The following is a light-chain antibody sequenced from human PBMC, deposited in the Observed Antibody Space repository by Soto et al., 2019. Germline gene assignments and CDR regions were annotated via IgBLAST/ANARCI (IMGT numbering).Light chain of an antibody. CDR1: KLGDKY. Sequence: SYELTQPPSVSVSPGQTAIITSSGDKLGDKYACWYQQKPGQSPVLVIYQDIKRPSGIPERFSGSNSGNTATLTISGTQAMDEDDYYCQAWDNSRVVFGGGTKLTVL. V-gene: IGLV3-1*01. CDR3: QAWDNSRVV. CDR2: QDI. J-gene: IGLJ2*01.